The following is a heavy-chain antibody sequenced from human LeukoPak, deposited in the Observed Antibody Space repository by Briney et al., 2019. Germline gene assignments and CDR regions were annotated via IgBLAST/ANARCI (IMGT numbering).Heavy chain of an antibody. J-gene: IGHJ4*02. Sequence: GASVKASRTASGYTFTSLGISWVRQAPAQGLERMGWISAYNGNTNYAQKLQVRVTMTTDTSTSTAYMELRSLRSDDTAVYYCARGEVGDTAMVTLDYWGQGTLVTVSS. D-gene: IGHD5-18*01. V-gene: IGHV1-18*01. CDR3: ARGEVGDTAMVTLDY. CDR1: GYTFTSLG. CDR2: ISAYNGNT.